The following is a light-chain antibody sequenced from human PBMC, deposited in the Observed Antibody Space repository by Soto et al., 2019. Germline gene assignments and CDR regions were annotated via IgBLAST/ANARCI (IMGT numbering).Light chain of an antibody. CDR3: SSYAGSSTWV. Sequence: QSALTQHASVSGSPGQSITISCTGTSSDVGSHYNLVSWYQQHPGKAPKIMIYEGNKRPSGVSDRFSGSKSGNTAFLTISGLQAEDEADYRCSSYAGSSTWVFGGGTQLTVL. V-gene: IGLV2-23*01. CDR2: EGN. J-gene: IGLJ2*01. CDR1: SSDVGSHYNL.